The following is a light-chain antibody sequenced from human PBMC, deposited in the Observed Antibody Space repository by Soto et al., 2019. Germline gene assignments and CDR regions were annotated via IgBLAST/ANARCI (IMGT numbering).Light chain of an antibody. V-gene: IGLV2-8*01. CDR1: SSDVGAYDY. J-gene: IGLJ1*01. Sequence: QSVLTQPPSASGSPGQSVTISCTGTSSDVGAYDYVSWYQQHPGKAPKLMIYEINKRPSGVPDRFSGPKSGNTASLTVSGLQAEDEADYYCSSFAGSNNFPYVFGTGTKVPS. CDR2: EIN. CDR3: SSFAGSNNFPYV.